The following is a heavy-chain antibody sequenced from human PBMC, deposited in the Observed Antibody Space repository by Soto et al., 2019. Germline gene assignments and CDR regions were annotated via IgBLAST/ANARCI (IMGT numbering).Heavy chain of an antibody. CDR2: IGWKGDNYAT. D-gene: IGHD1-26*01. Sequence: EVQLVESGGGLVQPGGSLKLSCAASGFTFSGSAMHWVRQASGKGLEWVGRIGWKGDNYATTYGASVKGRFTISRDDSKSTAYRQMNSLNTEDTAVYYRTKYSGSASTPAALGQGTLGTVSS. CDR3: TKYSGSASTPAA. V-gene: IGHV3-73*02. CDR1: GFTFSGSA. J-gene: IGHJ5*02.